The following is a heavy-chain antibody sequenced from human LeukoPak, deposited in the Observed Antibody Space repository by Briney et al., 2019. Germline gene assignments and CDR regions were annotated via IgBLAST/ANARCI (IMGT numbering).Heavy chain of an antibody. D-gene: IGHD6-13*01. Sequence: GGSLRLSCAASGFTFSSYAMSGVRQAPGKGLEGVSAISGSGGSTYYADSVEGRFTISRDNSKNTLYLQMNSLRAEDTAVYYCAKKGIAAAGLYWGQGTLVTVSS. CDR1: GFTFSSYA. J-gene: IGHJ4*02. CDR2: ISGSGGST. CDR3: AKKGIAAAGLY. V-gene: IGHV3-23*01.